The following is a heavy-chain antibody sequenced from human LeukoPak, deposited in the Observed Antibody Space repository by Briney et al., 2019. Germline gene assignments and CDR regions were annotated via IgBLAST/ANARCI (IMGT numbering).Heavy chain of an antibody. Sequence: SVKVSCKASVGTFSSYAISWVRQAPGQGLEWMGRIIPIFGIANYAQKFQGRVTITADKSTSTAYMELSSLRSADTAVYYCARACSGGSCPIDYWGQGTLVTVSS. CDR1: VGTFSSYA. V-gene: IGHV1-69*04. D-gene: IGHD2-15*01. J-gene: IGHJ4*02. CDR2: IIPIFGIA. CDR3: ARACSGGSCPIDY.